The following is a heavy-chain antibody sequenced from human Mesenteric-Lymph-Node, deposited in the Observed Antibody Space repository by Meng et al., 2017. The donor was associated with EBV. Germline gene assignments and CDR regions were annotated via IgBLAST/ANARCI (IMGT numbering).Heavy chain of an antibody. Sequence: QVQLQESGPGLVKPSXXLSLTCTVSGGSFSSSDWWSWVRQPPGKGLEWIGEIYHSGSTNYNPSLKSRVTISVDKSKNHFSLKLSSVTAADTAVYFCARLRGTYFSEDSGFAYWGQGILVTVSS. CDR1: GGSFSSSDW. J-gene: IGHJ4*02. V-gene: IGHV4-4*02. CDR2: IYHSGST. CDR3: ARLRGTYFSEDSGFAY. D-gene: IGHD3-10*01.